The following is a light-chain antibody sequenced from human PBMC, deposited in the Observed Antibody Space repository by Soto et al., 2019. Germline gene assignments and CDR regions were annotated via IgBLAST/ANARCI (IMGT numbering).Light chain of an antibody. CDR1: SSDVGGYGY. CDR3: RSYTSSTTGGV. CDR2: EVS. V-gene: IGLV2-14*01. Sequence: QSALTQPASVSGSPGQSITISCTGTSSDVGGYGYVSWYQQHPGKAPKLMIYEVSHRPSGVSNRFSGSKSGNTASLTISGLQAEDEADYYCRSYTSSTTGGVFGGGTKVTVL. J-gene: IGLJ2*01.